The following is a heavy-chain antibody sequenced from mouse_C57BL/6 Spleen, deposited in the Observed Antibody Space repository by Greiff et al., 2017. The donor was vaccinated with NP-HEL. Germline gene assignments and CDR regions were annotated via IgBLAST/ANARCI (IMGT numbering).Heavy chain of an antibody. V-gene: IGHV1-69*01. Sequence: QVQLQQPGAELVMPGASVKLSCKASGYTFTSYWMHWVKQRPGQGLEWIGEIDPADSYTNYNQKFKGKSTLTVDKSSSTAYMQLSSLTSEDSAVYYWAKFYYSISYAMDDWGQGTSVTVSS. CDR2: IDPADSYT. D-gene: IGHD2-5*01. J-gene: IGHJ4*01. CDR3: AKFYYSISYAMDD. CDR1: GYTFTSYW.